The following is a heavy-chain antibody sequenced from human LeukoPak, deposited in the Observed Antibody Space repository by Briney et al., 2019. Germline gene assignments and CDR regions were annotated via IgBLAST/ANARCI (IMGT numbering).Heavy chain of an antibody. CDR3: ARYRPSYDSSGYYYFQH. CDR1: GFTFSDYY. D-gene: IGHD3-22*01. V-gene: IGHV3-11*04. Sequence: PGGSLRLSCAASGFTFSDYYMSWIRQAPGKGLEWVSYISSSGSTIYYADSVKGRFTISRDNSKNTLYLQMNSLRAEDTAVYYCARYRPSYDSSGYYYFQHWGQGTLVTVSS. J-gene: IGHJ1*01. CDR2: ISSSGSTI.